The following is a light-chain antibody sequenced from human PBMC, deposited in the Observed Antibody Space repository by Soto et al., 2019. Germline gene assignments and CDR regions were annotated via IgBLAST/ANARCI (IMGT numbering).Light chain of an antibody. CDR2: EVS. CDR1: SSDVGGYNY. V-gene: IGLV2-14*01. Sequence: QSVLTQPASVSGSPGQAITISCTGTSSDVGGYNYVSWYQQHPGKAPKLMIYEVSNRPSGVSNRFFGSKSGNTASLTISGLQAEDEADYYCSSYTSSSTSPYVFETGTKVTVL. CDR3: SSYTSSSTSPYV. J-gene: IGLJ1*01.